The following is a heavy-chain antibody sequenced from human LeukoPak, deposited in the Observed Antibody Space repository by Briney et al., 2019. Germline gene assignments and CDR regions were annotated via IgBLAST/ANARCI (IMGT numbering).Heavy chain of an antibody. CDR1: GYTFTGYY. V-gene: IGHV1-2*02. CDR3: ATDRGRGHSSSSRDYYYYMDV. CDR2: INPSSGGT. D-gene: IGHD6-6*01. J-gene: IGHJ6*03. Sequence: ASVKVSCKASGYTFTGYYMHWVRQAPGQGLEWMGWINPSSGGTNYAQKFQGRVTMTRDTSISTAYMELSRLRSDDTAVYYCATDRGRGHSSSSRDYYYYMDVWGKGTTVTVSS.